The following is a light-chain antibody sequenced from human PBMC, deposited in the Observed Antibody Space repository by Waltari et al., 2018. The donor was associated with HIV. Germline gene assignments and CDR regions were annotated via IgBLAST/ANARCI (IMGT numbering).Light chain of an antibody. CDR2: EAS. J-gene: IGKJ4*01. V-gene: IGKV1-39*01. Sequence: DIQMTQSPSSLSASVGARVIVTCRASQNIKNYLNWYQQKAGRAPKLLLYEASTLQSGVPSRFSGSGSGTDFSLTISSLQPEDFATYYCQQTYTTPLLAFGGGTKVEI. CDR3: QQTYTTPLLA. CDR1: QNIKNY.